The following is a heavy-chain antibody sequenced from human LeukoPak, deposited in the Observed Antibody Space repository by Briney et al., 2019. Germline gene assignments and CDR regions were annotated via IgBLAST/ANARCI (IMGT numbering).Heavy chain of an antibody. CDR3: AKTNGSPDY. V-gene: IGHV3-30*02. CDR2: VRFDGNNK. CDR1: GFTFSNYG. Sequence: PGGSLRLSCAASGFTFSNYGMHWVRQAPGKGLEWVAFVRFDGNNKYYGDSVKGRFTISRDNSMNTLYLQMNSLRAEDTAVYYCAKTNGSPDYWGQGTLVTVSS. J-gene: IGHJ4*02. D-gene: IGHD1-26*01.